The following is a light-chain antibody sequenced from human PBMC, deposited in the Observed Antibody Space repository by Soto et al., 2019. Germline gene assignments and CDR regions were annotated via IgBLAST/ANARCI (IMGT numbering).Light chain of an antibody. V-gene: IGKV3-20*01. CDR3: HHYET. J-gene: IGKJ1*01. Sequence: EIVLTQSPGTLSLSPGKRATLFCRATQSRRNTFYLAWYQQKPGQAPRILMYGTSSGAAGVPGRFSGSGSGTEFTLTIRRLEPEDFTVYYCHHYETFGQGTKVDIK. CDR1: QSRRNTFY. CDR2: GTS.